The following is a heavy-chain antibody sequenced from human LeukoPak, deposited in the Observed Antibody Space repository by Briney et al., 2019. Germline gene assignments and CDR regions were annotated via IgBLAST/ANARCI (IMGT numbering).Heavy chain of an antibody. Sequence: GGSLRLSCAASGFTFSTYWMHWVRQAPGKGLVWVSRINTDGSSTSYADAVKGRFTISRDNAKNTLYLQMNSLRVEDTAVYYCARDARGYDPFYRGQGTLVTVS. CDR3: ARDARGYDPFY. D-gene: IGHD3-3*01. CDR1: GFTFSTYW. J-gene: IGHJ4*02. CDR2: INTDGSST. V-gene: IGHV3-74*01.